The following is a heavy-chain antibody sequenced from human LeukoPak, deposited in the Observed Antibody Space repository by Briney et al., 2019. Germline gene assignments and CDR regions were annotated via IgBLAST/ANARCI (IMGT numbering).Heavy chain of an antibody. V-gene: IGHV4-34*01. J-gene: IGHJ4*02. Sequence: SQTLSLTCAVYGGSFSCYYWSWIRQPPGKGLEWIGEINHSGSTNYNPSLKSRVTISVDTSKNQFSLKLSSVTAADTAVYYCARVRFLSAGTVDYWGQGTLVTVSS. CDR3: ARVRFLSAGTVDY. CDR1: GGSFSCYY. CDR2: INHSGST. D-gene: IGHD6-13*01.